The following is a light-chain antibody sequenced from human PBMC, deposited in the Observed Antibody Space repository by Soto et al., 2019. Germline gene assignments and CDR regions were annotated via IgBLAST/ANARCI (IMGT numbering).Light chain of an antibody. CDR2: GNS. CDR3: QSYDTSLSGRV. Sequence: QSALTQPPSVSGAPGQRVTISCTGSSSNIGAGYDVHWYQQLPGTAPKLLIYGNSNRPSGVPDRFSGSKSGTSASLAITGLQAEDEADYYCQSYDTSLSGRVFGTGTKLTVL. CDR1: SSNIGAGYD. J-gene: IGLJ1*01. V-gene: IGLV1-40*01.